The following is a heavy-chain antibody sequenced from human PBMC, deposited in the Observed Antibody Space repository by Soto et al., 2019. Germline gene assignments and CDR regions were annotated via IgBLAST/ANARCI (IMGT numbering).Heavy chain of an antibody. Sequence: SETLSLTCTVSGGSISSSGFYWSWIRQHPGKGLEWIGYIYYRGSAYYNPSLKSRLTISVDTSKNQFSLKLSSVTAADTAVYYCARGAIDMTTVTYYFDYWGQGTLVTVSS. D-gene: IGHD4-17*01. V-gene: IGHV4-31*03. CDR3: ARGAIDMTTVTYYFDY. CDR2: IYYRGSA. J-gene: IGHJ4*02. CDR1: GGSISSSGFY.